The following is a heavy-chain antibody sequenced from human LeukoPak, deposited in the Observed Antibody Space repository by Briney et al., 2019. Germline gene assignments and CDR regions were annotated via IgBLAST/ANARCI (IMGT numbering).Heavy chain of an antibody. CDR3: ATAPLSAPTDY. CDR2: ISGSGGST. CDR1: GFTFSSYA. V-gene: IGHV3-23*01. J-gene: IGHJ4*02. Sequence: GGSLRLSCAASGFTFSSYAMSWVRQAPGKGLEWVSAISGSGGSTYYADTVKGRFTISRDNSKNTLYLQMNSLRAEDTAVYYCATAPLSAPTDYWGQGTLVTVSS. D-gene: IGHD6-25*01.